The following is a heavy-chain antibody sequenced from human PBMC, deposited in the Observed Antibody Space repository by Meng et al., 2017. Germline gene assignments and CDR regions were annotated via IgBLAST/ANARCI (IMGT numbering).Heavy chain of an antibody. CDR1: GYTFTGYY. Sequence: QVQLVQSGAEVKKPGASVEVSCKASGYTFTGYYMHWVRQAPGQGLEWMGRINPNSGGTNYAQKFQGRVTMTRDTSISTAYMELSRLRSDDTAVYYCARLSMTTVTTGDYWGQGTLVTVSS. CDR2: INPNSGGT. V-gene: IGHV1-2*06. J-gene: IGHJ4*02. D-gene: IGHD4-17*01. CDR3: ARLSMTTVTTGDY.